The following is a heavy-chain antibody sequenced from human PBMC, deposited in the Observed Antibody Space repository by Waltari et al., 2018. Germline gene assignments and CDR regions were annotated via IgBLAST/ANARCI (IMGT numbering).Heavy chain of an antibody. CDR3: ARAEVIVVVVAALDY. Sequence: QVQLVESGGGVVQPGRSLRLSCAASGFTFISYAMHWVRQAPATGLEWVAVISYDGSNKYYADSVKGRFTISRDNSKNTLYLQMNSLRAEDTAVYYCARAEVIVVVVAALDYWGQGTLVTVSS. CDR1: GFTFISYA. J-gene: IGHJ4*02. CDR2: ISYDGSNK. V-gene: IGHV3-30-3*01. D-gene: IGHD2-15*01.